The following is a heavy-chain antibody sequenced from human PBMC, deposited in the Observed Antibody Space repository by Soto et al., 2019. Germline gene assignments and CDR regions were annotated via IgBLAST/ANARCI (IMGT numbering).Heavy chain of an antibody. D-gene: IGHD1-26*01. CDR3: ARGDYRLDY. J-gene: IGHJ4*02. CDR2: NYYSGST. V-gene: IGHV4-59*01. CDR1: GGSISSYY. Sequence: PSETLSLTGTVSGGSISSYYWSWIRQPPGKGLEWIGYNYYSGSTNYNPSLNSRVTISVDTSKNQFSLKLTSVTAADTAVYYCARGDYRLDYWGQGTLVTVSS.